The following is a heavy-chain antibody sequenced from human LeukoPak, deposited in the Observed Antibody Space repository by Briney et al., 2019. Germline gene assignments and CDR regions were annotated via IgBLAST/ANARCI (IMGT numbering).Heavy chain of an antibody. CDR1: GYIFTNYY. CDR2: INPSGGST. V-gene: IGHV1-46*01. Sequence: ASVKVSCKASGYIFTNYYMHWVRQAPGQGLEWMGIINPSGGSTTYAQEFQGRVTMTRDTSTSTVYMELSSLRSEDTAVYYCARDHGSAYYRAPRHWGQGTLVTVSS. J-gene: IGHJ4*02. D-gene: IGHD3-10*01. CDR3: ARDHGSAYYRAPRH.